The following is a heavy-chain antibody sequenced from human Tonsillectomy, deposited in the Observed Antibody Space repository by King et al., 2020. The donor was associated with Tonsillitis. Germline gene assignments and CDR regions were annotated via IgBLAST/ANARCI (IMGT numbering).Heavy chain of an antibody. D-gene: IGHD2-21*02. V-gene: IGHV4-31*03. CDR3: ARDAWRGGDAEVLNWFDP. CDR1: GCSISSGGYY. CDR2: IYYSGST. J-gene: IGHJ5*02. Sequence: VQLQESGPGLVKPSQTLSLTCTVSGCSISSGGYYWSWIRQHPGKGLEWIGYIYYSGSTYYNPSLKSRVTISVDTSKNQFSMKLSSVTAAVTAVYYCARDAWRGGDAEVLNWFDPWGQGTLVTVSS.